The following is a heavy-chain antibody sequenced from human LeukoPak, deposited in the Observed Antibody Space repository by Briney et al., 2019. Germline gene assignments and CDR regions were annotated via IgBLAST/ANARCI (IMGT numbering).Heavy chain of an antibody. CDR2: IRSKAYGGTT. CDR1: GFTSGDYA. Sequence: GGSLRLSCTASGFTSGDYAMSWFRQAPGEGLEWVGFIRSKAYGGTTEYAASVKGRFTISRDDSKSIAYLQMNSLKTEDTAVYYCTRGRDSYYYGSGSLPHAFDIWGQGTMVTVSS. CDR3: TRGRDSYYYGSGSLPHAFDI. V-gene: IGHV3-49*03. D-gene: IGHD3-10*01. J-gene: IGHJ3*02.